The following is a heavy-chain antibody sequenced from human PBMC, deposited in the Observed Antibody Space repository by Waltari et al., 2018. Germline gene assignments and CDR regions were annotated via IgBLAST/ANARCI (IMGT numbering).Heavy chain of an antibody. J-gene: IGHJ4*02. CDR1: GGSISSSSYY. CDR3: ARGWLEVGPFDY. CDR2: IYYSGST. Sequence: QLQLQESGPGLVKPSETLSLTCTVSGGSISSSSYYWGWIRQPPGKGLEWIGSIYYSGSTYYNPSLKSRVTISVDTSKNQFSLKLSSVTAADTAVYYCARGWLEVGPFDYWGQGTLVTVSS. V-gene: IGHV4-39*07. D-gene: IGHD2-2*01.